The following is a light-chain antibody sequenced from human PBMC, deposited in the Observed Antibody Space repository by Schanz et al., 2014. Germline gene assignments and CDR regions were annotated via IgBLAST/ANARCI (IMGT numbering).Light chain of an antibody. CDR2: GTT. V-gene: IGLV7-43*01. CDR1: TGAVTSGHY. J-gene: IGLJ3*02. CDR3: LLYYGGPWV. Sequence: QTVVTQEPSLTVSPGGTVTLTCASSTGAVTSGHYPNWFQQKPGQAPRSLIYGTTNKHSWTPARFSGSLLGGKAALTLSGVQHQDEAEYYCLLYYGGPWVFGGGTKLTVL.